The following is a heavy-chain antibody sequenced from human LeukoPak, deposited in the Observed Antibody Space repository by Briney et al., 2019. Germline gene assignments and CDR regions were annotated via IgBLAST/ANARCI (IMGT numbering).Heavy chain of an antibody. J-gene: IGHJ4*02. D-gene: IGHD2-15*01. CDR1: GFTFSSYG. CDR2: IWYDGSNK. CDR3: ARDAYCSGGTCYIY. Sequence: GGSLRLSCAASGFTFSSYGMHWVRQAPGKGLEWVAVIWYDGSNKYYADSVKGRFTISRDNSKNTLYLQMNSLRAEDTAVYYCARDAYCSGGTCYIYWGQGTLVTVSS. V-gene: IGHV3-33*01.